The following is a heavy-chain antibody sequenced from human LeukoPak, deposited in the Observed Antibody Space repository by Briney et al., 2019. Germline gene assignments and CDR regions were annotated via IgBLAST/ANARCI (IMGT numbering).Heavy chain of an antibody. CDR2: FDPEDGET. CDR1: GYTLTELS. D-gene: IGHD3-3*01. V-gene: IGHV1-24*01. Sequence: GASVKVSCKVSGYTLTELSMHWVRQAPGKGLEWMGGFDPEDGETIYAQKFQGRVTMTEDTSTDTAYMELSSLRSEDTAVYYCATDKPPNYDFWSGLSYWGQGTLVTVSS. J-gene: IGHJ4*02. CDR3: ATDKPPNYDFWSGLSY.